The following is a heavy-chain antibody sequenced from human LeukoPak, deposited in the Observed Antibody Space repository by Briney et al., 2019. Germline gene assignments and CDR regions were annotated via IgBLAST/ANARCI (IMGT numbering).Heavy chain of an antibody. CDR1: GGSISSYY. CDR2: IYYSGST. V-gene: IGHV4-59*12. J-gene: IGHJ3*02. CDR3: ARETHYDFWSGYSNRFEADDAFDI. D-gene: IGHD3-3*01. Sequence: PSETLSLTCTVSGGSISSYYWSWIRQPPGKGLEWVGYIYYSGSTNYNPSLKSRVTISVDTSKNQFSLKLSSVTAADTAVYYCARETHYDFWSGYSNRFEADDAFDIWGQGTMVTVSS.